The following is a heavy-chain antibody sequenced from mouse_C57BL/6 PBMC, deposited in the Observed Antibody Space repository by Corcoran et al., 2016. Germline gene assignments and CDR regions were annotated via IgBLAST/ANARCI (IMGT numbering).Heavy chain of an antibody. CDR2: INTYSGVP. Sequence: QIQLVQSGPELKKPGETVKISCKASGYTFTTYGMSWVKQAPGKGLKWMGWINTYSGVPTYADDFKGRFAFSLETSASTAYLQINNLKNEDTATYFCARKSSSFDWYFDVWGTGTTVTVSS. D-gene: IGHD1-1*01. CDR1: GYTFTTYG. V-gene: IGHV9-3*01. CDR3: ARKSSSFDWYFDV. J-gene: IGHJ1*03.